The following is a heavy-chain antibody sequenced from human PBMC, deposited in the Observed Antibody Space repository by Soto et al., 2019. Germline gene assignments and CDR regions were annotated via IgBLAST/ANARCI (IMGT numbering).Heavy chain of an antibody. CDR2: IYYSGST. V-gene: IGHV4-31*03. J-gene: IGHJ6*02. CDR3: ARDVEAAWGTSDYYYGMDV. Sequence: PSETLSLTCTVSGGSISSGGYYWSWIRQHPGKGLEWIGYIYYSGSTYYNPSLKSRVTISVDTSKNQFSLKLSSVTAVDTAVYYCARDVEAAWGTSDYYYGMDVWGQGTTVTVSS. D-gene: IGHD6-13*01. CDR1: GGSISSGGYY.